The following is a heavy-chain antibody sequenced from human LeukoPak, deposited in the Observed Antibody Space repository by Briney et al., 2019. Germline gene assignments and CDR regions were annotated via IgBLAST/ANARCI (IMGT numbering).Heavy chain of an antibody. D-gene: IGHD3-10*01. CDR2: ISGSGSSA. CDR3: AKSGGGTTKNKYYFDY. V-gene: IGHV3-23*01. J-gene: IGHJ4*02. Sequence: GGSLRLSCAASGFTFSSYAMSWVRQAPGKGLEWVSSISGSGSSAYYADSVKDRFTISRDSSKNTIYLQMNSLRAEDTAVFYCAKSGGGTTKNKYYFDYWGQGTLVTVSS. CDR1: GFTFSSYA.